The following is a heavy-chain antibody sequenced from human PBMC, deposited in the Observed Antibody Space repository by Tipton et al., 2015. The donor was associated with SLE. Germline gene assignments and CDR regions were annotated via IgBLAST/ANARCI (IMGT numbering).Heavy chain of an antibody. CDR3: ATTVTTTASYGAFDI. CDR1: GGSISSSSYY. D-gene: IGHD4-17*01. V-gene: IGHV4-39*01. CDR2: IYYSGST. J-gene: IGHJ3*02. Sequence: LRLSCTVSGGSISSSSYYWGWIRQPPGKGLEWIGSIYYSGSTYYNPSLKSRVTISVDTSRNQFSLRLTSVTVADTAVYYCATTVTTTASYGAFDIWGQGTSVTVSS.